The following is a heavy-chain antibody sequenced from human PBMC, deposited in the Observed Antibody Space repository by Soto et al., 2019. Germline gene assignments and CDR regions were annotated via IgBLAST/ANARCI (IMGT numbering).Heavy chain of an antibody. V-gene: IGHV3-7*01. J-gene: IGHJ4*02. CDR1: GFSFSSYY. CDR2: VNGDGSEK. Sequence: EVQLVESGGGLVQPGGSLRLSCAASGFSFSSYYMSWVRQAQGKGLEWVANVNGDGSEKYYVDSVKGRFTVSRDNAKNSLYLQMNSLRAEDTAVYYCAKWGGAGRDYWGQGTPVTVSS. CDR3: AKWGGAGRDY. D-gene: IGHD1-26*01.